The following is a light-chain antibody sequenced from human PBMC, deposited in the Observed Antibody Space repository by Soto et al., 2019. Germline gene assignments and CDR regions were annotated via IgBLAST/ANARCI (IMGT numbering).Light chain of an antibody. CDR2: DAS. J-gene: IGKJ1*01. CDR1: QSIRSY. V-gene: IGKV1-39*01. Sequence: DIQLTQSPSSLSASVGDKFTITFRSSQSIRSYLNWVQQKPGTAPKLLIYDASSLQTGVPSRFSGSGSGTDFSLTISSLQPEDFATYYFQQSYSTPPWTFGQGTKVDI. CDR3: QQSYSTPPWT.